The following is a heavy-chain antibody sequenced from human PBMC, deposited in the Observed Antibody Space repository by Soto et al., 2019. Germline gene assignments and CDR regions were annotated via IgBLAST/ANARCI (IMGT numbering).Heavy chain of an antibody. CDR1: GFTFSSYG. V-gene: IGHV3-33*01. Sequence: QVQLVESGGGVVQPGRSLRLSCAASGFTFSSYGMHWVRQAPGKGLEWVAVIWYDGSNKYYADSVKGRFTISRDNSKNTLYLQMNSLRAEDTAVYYCARDMAYMGGVFDYWGQGTLVTVSS. CDR2: IWYDGSNK. J-gene: IGHJ4*02. CDR3: ARDMAYMGGVFDY. D-gene: IGHD2-2*02.